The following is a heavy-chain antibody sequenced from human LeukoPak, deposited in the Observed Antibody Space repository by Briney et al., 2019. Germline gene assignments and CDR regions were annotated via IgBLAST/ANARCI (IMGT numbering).Heavy chain of an antibody. CDR2: INTNGRET. Sequence: GGSLRLSCAASGFTFRNYWMHWVRQGPGERPVWVSRINTNGRETAYAESVKGRFTISRDNAKNTVYLQMNSLRAVETAVYYCARGGPGATLDSWGQGTPVTVSS. CDR1: GFTFRNYW. CDR3: ARGGPGATLDS. D-gene: IGHD2-15*01. V-gene: IGHV3-74*01. J-gene: IGHJ4*02.